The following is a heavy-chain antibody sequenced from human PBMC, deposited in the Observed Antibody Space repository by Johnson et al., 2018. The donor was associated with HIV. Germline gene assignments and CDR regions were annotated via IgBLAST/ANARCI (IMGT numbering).Heavy chain of an antibody. V-gene: IGHV3-7*01. Sequence: VQLVESGGGLVQPGGSLRLSCAASGFTFSSYWMSWVRQAPGKGLEWVANIKQDGSEKYYVDSVKGRFTISRDNAKNSLYLQMNSLRAEDTAEYYCATLAALYAFDIWGQGTMVTVSS. J-gene: IGHJ3*02. CDR3: ATLAALYAFDI. CDR2: IKQDGSEK. CDR1: GFTFSSYW. D-gene: IGHD6-25*01.